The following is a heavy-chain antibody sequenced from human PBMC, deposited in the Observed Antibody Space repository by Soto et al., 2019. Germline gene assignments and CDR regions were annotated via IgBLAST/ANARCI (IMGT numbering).Heavy chain of an antibody. D-gene: IGHD2-15*01. V-gene: IGHV3-53*01. J-gene: IGHJ3*02. CDR1: GFTVSSNY. Sequence: WGSLRLACAASGFTVSSNYISFFRQSPGKGLEWVSVIYSGGSTYYADSVKGRFTISRDNSKNTLYLQMNSLRAEDTAVYYCAITTVVTPPDHDAFDIWGQGTMVTVSS. CDR2: IYSGGST. CDR3: AITTVVTPPDHDAFDI.